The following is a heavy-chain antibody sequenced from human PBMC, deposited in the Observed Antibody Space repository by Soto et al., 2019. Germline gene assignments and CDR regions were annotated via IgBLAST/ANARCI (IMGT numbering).Heavy chain of an antibody. CDR3: ARMRATTYYYDSRGFDY. CDR1: GGSISSGGYY. V-gene: IGHV4-31*03. Sequence: PSETLSLTCSVSGGSISSGGYYWSWIRQHPGKGLEWIGYIYYSGSTYYNPSLKSRVTISVDTSKNQFSLKLSSVTAADTAVYYCARMRATTYYYDSRGFDYWAEGILVTVSS. CDR2: IYYSGST. D-gene: IGHD3-22*01. J-gene: IGHJ4*02.